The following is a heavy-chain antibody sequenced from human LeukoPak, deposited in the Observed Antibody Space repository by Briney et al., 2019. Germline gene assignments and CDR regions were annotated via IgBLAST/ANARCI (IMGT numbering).Heavy chain of an antibody. V-gene: IGHV3-33*01. Sequence: GGSVRLPCVASGFTFSSYGMHWVRQAPGKGLEWVAVIWYDGSNKYYADSVKGRFTISRDNSKNTLYLQMNSLRAEDTAVYYCARDLFVDTFYFDYWGQGTLVTVSS. J-gene: IGHJ4*02. CDR2: IWYDGSNK. CDR1: GFTFSSYG. D-gene: IGHD5-18*01. CDR3: ARDLFVDTFYFDY.